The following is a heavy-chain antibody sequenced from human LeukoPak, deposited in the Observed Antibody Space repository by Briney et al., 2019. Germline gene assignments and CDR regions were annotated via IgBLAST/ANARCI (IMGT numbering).Heavy chain of an antibody. J-gene: IGHJ6*03. D-gene: IGHD3-3*01. CDR2: INPNSGGT. CDR1: GYTITGYY. CDR3: AREIRFLEWLDYYYMDV. V-gene: IGHV1-2*02. Sequence: ASVKVSCKASGYTITGYYMHWVRQAPGQGLEWMGWINPNSGGTNYAQKFQGRVTMTRDTSISTAYMELSRLRSDDTAVYYCAREIRFLEWLDYYYMDVWGKGTTVTVSS.